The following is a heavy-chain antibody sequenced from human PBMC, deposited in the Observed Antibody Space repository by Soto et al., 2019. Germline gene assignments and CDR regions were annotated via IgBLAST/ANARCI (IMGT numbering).Heavy chain of an antibody. CDR1: GYTFTSYG. CDR2: ISAHNGNT. CDR3: ARGRYGDY. D-gene: IGHD1-1*01. V-gene: IGHV1-18*01. Sequence: QVHLVQSGAEVKKPGASVKVSCKCSGYTFTSYGITWVRQAPGQGLEWRGWISAHNGNTNYAQKLQGRVTVTRDTSTRTAYTELRRLRSDDTAVYYCARGRYGDYWGQGALVTVSS. J-gene: IGHJ4*02.